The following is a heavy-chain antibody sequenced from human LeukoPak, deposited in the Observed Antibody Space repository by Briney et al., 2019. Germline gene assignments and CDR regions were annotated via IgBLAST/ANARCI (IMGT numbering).Heavy chain of an antibody. J-gene: IGHJ4*02. CDR2: IIPIFGTA. V-gene: IGHV1-69*01. CDR1: RGTFSSYA. D-gene: IGHD3-22*01. CDR3: ARLGSYYDSSGYPHE. Sequence: SVNVSYKPSRGTFSSYAISWVRQAPGQGLEWMGGIIPIFGTANYAQKFQGRVTITADESTSTAYMELSSLRSEHTAVYYCARLGSYYDSSGYPHEWGQGTLVTVSS.